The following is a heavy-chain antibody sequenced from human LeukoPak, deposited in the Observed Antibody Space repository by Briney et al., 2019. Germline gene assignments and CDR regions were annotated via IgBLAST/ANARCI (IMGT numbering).Heavy chain of an antibody. CDR2: IYYSGST. CDR1: GGSISSYY. V-gene: IGHV4-59*01. Sequence: SETLSLTCTVSGGSISSYYWSWIRQPPGKGLEWIGYIYYSGSTNYNPSLKSRVTISVDTSKNQFSLKLSSVTAADTAVYYCARVEGYYDFWSGYYFNWFDPWGQGTLVTVSS. CDR3: ARVEGYYDFWSGYYFNWFDP. J-gene: IGHJ5*02. D-gene: IGHD3-3*01.